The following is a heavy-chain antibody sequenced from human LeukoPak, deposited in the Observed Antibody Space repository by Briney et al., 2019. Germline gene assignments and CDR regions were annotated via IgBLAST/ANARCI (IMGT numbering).Heavy chain of an antibody. Sequence: ASVRVSCKASGYTSTGYYTHWVRHAPGQGLEWMGWINPNSGGTNYAQKFQGRVTMTRDTSISTAYMELSRLRSDDTAVYYCARTGRDFWSGFDAFDIWGQGTMVTVSS. CDR1: GYTSTGYY. D-gene: IGHD3-3*01. J-gene: IGHJ3*02. CDR3: ARTGRDFWSGFDAFDI. V-gene: IGHV1-2*02. CDR2: INPNSGGT.